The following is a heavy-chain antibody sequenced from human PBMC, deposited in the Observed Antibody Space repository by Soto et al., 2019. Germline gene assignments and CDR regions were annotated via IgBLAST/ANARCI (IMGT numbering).Heavy chain of an antibody. CDR2: ISGSGGST. J-gene: IGHJ4*02. CDR1: GFTFSSYA. Sequence: GGSLRLSCAASGFTFSSYAMSWVRQAPGKGLEWVSAISGSGGSTYYADSVKGRFTISRDNSKNTLYLQMNSLSAEDTAVYYCAKRDFDWYYFDYWGQGTLVTVSS. CDR3: AKRDFDWYYFDY. V-gene: IGHV3-23*01. D-gene: IGHD3-9*01.